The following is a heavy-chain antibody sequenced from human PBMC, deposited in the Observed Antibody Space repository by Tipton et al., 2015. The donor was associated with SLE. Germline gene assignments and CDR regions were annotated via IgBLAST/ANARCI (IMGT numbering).Heavy chain of an antibody. CDR1: GFRFSNNA. V-gene: IGHV3-23*01. J-gene: IGHJ4*02. CDR3: ARDAGYSYGYGLDY. D-gene: IGHD5-18*01. CDR2: LGSSGSRT. Sequence: SLRLSCTDSGFRFSNNAMTWVSQAPGKGLEWVSSLGSSGSRTYYADSVKGRFTISRDNSKNTLYLQMNSLRAEDTAVYYCARDAGYSYGYGLDYWGQGTLFTVSS.